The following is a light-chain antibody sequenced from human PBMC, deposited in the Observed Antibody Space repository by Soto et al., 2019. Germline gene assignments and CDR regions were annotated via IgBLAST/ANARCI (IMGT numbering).Light chain of an antibody. CDR3: QQFSRPPLT. V-gene: IGKV3-20*01. CDR2: RTF. CDR1: QSLASSY. J-gene: IGKJ4*01. Sequence: EIVLTQSPGTLSLSPGERATLSCRASQSLASSYLAWYQQKPGQPPRLLLYRTFNRATGIPARFSGSGSGTDFTLTISRLEPEDFAVYFCQQFSRPPLTFGGGTKLEI.